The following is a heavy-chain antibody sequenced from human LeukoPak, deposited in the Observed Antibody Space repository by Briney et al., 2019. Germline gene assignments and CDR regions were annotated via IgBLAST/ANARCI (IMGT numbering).Heavy chain of an antibody. CDR2: ISSSSSTI. CDR1: EFTFSSYS. Sequence: GGSLRLSCEASEFTFSSYSMNWVRQAPGKGLERVSYISSSSSTIYYAESVKGRFTISRDNAKNSLYLQMNSLRVEDTAVYYCAKDFDSWTRPGIDHWGQGSLVSVSS. V-gene: IGHV3-48*01. D-gene: IGHD3-3*01. J-gene: IGHJ4*02. CDR3: AKDFDSWTRPGIDH.